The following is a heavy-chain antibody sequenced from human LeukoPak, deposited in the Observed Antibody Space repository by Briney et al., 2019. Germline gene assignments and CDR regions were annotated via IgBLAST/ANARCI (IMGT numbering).Heavy chain of an antibody. CDR3: ANGYRYCSSTRCDFDY. D-gene: IGHD2-2*01. Sequence: PGGSLRLSCAVSGFTFNYYGMNWVRQAPGKGLEWVSYISSTSSTVNYADSVKGRFTISRDNAKNSLYLQMNSLRAEDTAVYYCANGYRYCSSTRCDFDYWGQGTLVTVSS. CDR2: ISSTSSTV. V-gene: IGHV3-48*04. J-gene: IGHJ4*02. CDR1: GFTFNYYG.